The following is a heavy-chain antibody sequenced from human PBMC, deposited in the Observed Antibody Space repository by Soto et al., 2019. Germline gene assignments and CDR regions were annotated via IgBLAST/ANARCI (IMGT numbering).Heavy chain of an antibody. CDR1: GFTFSSYA. CDR2: ISGSGGST. V-gene: IGHV3-23*01. D-gene: IGHD2-15*01. J-gene: IGHJ6*03. CDR3: AKGRAATPLSYYMDV. Sequence: EVQLLESGGGLVQPGGSLRLSCAASGFTFSSYAMSWVRQAPGKGLEWVSAISGSGGSTYYADSVKGRFTISRDNSKNTLYLQMNSLRAEDTAVYSCAKGRAATPLSYYMDVWGKGTTVTVSS.